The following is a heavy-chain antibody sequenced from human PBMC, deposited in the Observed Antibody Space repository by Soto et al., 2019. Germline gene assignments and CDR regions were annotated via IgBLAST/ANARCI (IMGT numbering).Heavy chain of an antibody. J-gene: IGHJ4*02. CDR2: ISSSGSTI. V-gene: IGHV3-48*03. CDR3: ARPFSSETLSITMIPGGY. D-gene: IGHD3-22*01. CDR1: GFTFSSYE. Sequence: QPGGSLRLSCAASGFTFSSYEMNWVRQAPGKGLEWVSYISSSGSTIYYADSVKGRFTISRDNAKNSLYLQMNSLRAEDTAVYYCARPFSSETLSITMIPGGYWGQGTLVTVSS.